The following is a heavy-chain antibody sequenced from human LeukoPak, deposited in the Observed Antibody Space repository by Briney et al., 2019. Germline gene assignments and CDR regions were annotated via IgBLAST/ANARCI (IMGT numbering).Heavy chain of an antibody. CDR3: AKGPEYSSS. Sequence: GGSLRLSCAASGFTFSSYAMNWVRQAPGKGLEWVSGISGSGGSTYYAESVEGRFTISRDNSKNTMYLQMNSLRGEDTAVYYCAKGPEYSSSWGQGTLVTVSS. CDR2: ISGSGGST. V-gene: IGHV3-23*01. J-gene: IGHJ4*02. CDR1: GFTFSSYA. D-gene: IGHD6-6*01.